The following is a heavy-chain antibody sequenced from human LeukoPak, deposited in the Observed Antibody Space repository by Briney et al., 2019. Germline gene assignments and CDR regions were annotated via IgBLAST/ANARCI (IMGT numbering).Heavy chain of an antibody. J-gene: IGHJ6*03. V-gene: IGHV3-74*01. CDR3: ARAVARYMDV. D-gene: IGHD5-12*01. Sequence: GGSLRLSCAASGFTFSTLAMIWVRQAPGKGLVWVSRINSDGSSTSYADSVKGRFTISRDNAKSTLYLQMNSLRAEDTAVYYCARAVARYMDVWGKGTTVTISS. CDR1: GFTFSTLA. CDR2: INSDGSST.